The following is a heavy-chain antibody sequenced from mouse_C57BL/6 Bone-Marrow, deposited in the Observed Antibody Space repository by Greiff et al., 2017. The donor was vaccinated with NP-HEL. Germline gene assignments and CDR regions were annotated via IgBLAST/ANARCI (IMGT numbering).Heavy chain of an antibody. CDR3: ARWGWLLLWYFDV. Sequence: EVQGVESGGDLVKSGGSLKLSCAASGFTFSSYGMSWVRQTPDKRLEWVATISSGGSYTYYPDSVKGRFTISRDNAKNTLYLQMSSLKSEDTAMYYCARWGWLLLWYFDVWGTGTTVTVSS. D-gene: IGHD2-3*01. CDR1: GFTFSSYG. J-gene: IGHJ1*03. CDR2: ISSGGSYT. V-gene: IGHV5-6*01.